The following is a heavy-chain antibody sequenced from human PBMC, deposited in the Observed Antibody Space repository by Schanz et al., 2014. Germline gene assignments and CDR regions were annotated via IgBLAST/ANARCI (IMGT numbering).Heavy chain of an antibody. J-gene: IGHJ6*02. V-gene: IGHV3-23*04. CDR2: ITDSGGVT. Sequence: EVQLVESGGGFVQPGGSLRLSCAASGIIFSTYAMSWVRQAPGKGLEWVSAITDSGGVTYYADSVKGRFTISRDNSKNTVYLQMNSLRAEDTAVYFCASLIGTTSAHFYGMDVWGQGTTVTVSS. CDR3: ASLIGTTSAHFYGMDV. D-gene: IGHD1-7*01. CDR1: GIIFSTYA.